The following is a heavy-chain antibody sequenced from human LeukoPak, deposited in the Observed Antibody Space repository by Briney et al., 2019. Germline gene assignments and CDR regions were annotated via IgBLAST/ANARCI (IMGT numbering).Heavy chain of an antibody. J-gene: IGHJ4*02. CDR2: IYYSGST. Sequence: SETLSLTCTVSGGSISSSSYYWGWIRQPPGKGLEWIGSIYYSGSTYYNPSLNSRVTISVDTSKNQFSLKLSSVTAADTAVYYCARSNLEVYSSSPRVDYWGQGTLVTVSS. D-gene: IGHD6-13*01. V-gene: IGHV4-39*01. CDR1: GGSISSSSYY. CDR3: ARSNLEVYSSSPRVDY.